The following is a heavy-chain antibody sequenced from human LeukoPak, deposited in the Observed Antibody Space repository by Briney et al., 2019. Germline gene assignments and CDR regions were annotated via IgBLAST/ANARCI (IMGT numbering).Heavy chain of an antibody. D-gene: IGHD2-15*01. CDR3: ARQPLKYCSGGSCYSPWGPHHDY. CDR1: GYTFTGYY. CDR2: INPNSGGT. Sequence: ASVKVSCKASGYTFTGYYMHWVRQAPGQGLEWMGWINPNSGGTNYAQKFQGRVTMTRDTSISTAYMELSRLRSDDTAVYYCARQPLKYCSGGSCYSPWGPHHDYWGQGTLVNVSS. J-gene: IGHJ4*02. V-gene: IGHV1-2*02.